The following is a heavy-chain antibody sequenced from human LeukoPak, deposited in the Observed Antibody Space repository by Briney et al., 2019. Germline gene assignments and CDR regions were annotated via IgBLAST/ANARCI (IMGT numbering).Heavy chain of an antibody. CDR3: ARHVQQLVLIDY. Sequence: SETLSLTCAVYGGSFSGYYWSWIRQPPGKGLEWIGEINHSGSTNYNPSLKSRVTISADTSKNQFSLKLSSVTAADTAVYYCARHVQQLVLIDYWGQGTLVTVSS. J-gene: IGHJ4*02. D-gene: IGHD6-13*01. CDR2: INHSGST. V-gene: IGHV4-34*01. CDR1: GGSFSGYY.